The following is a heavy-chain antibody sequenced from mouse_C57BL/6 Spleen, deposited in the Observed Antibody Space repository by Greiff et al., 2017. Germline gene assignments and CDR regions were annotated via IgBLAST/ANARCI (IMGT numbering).Heavy chain of an antibody. CDR2: IWSGGST. J-gene: IGHJ4*01. Sequence: VQLQQSGPGLVQPSQSLSITCTVSGFSLTSYGVHWVRQSPGKGLEWLGVIWSGGSTDYNAAFISRLSISKDNSKSQVFFKMNSLQADDTAIYYCARKGDYDYDGYAMDDWGQGTSVTVSS. V-gene: IGHV2-2*01. D-gene: IGHD2-4*01. CDR3: ARKGDYDYDGYAMDD. CDR1: GFSLTSYG.